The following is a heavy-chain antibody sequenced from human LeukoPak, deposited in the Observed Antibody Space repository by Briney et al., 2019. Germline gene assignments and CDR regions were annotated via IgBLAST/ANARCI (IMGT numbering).Heavy chain of an antibody. CDR2: IKQEGSEK. D-gene: IGHD1-26*01. Sequence: PGGSLRLSCAAPGFTFRSHWMSWVRQPPGDELEWVASIKQEGSEKYYVDSVRGRFTVSRDNAKNSLYLQMNSLRAEDTAVYYCARLMGDRTIYDSWGQGNLVAVSS. V-gene: IGHV3-7*01. CDR1: GFTFRSHW. CDR3: ARLMGDRTIYDS. J-gene: IGHJ4*02.